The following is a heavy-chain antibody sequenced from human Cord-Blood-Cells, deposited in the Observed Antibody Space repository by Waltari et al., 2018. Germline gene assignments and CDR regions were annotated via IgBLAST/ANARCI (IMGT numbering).Heavy chain of an antibody. CDR1: GGSFSGYY. CDR3: ARGRLNSSGYYDAFDI. V-gene: IGHV4-34*01. CDR2: INHSGST. Sequence: QVQLQQWGAGLLKPSETLSLTCAVYGGSFSGYYWSWIRQPPGKGLEWIGEINHSGSTNYNPSLKSQVTISVDTSKNQFSLKLSSVTAADTAVYYCARGRLNSSGYYDAFDIWGQGTMVTVSS. J-gene: IGHJ3*02. D-gene: IGHD3-22*01.